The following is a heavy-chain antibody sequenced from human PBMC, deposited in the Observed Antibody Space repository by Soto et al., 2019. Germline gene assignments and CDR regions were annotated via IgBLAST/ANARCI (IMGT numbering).Heavy chain of an antibody. CDR2: IYHSGSS. CDR3: ARATIFGVVAGGYYTAV. CDR1: CGSISSISSRW. D-gene: IGHD3-3*01. J-gene: IGHJ6*03. Sequence: SETLSLTCAVSCGSISSISSRWWSRVSQPPGKGLEWIGEIYHSGSSNHNPSLKSRVTISVDKSKNQFSLKLSSVTAADTAVYYCARATIFGVVAGGYYTAVWGKGATVTVSS. V-gene: IGHV4-4*02.